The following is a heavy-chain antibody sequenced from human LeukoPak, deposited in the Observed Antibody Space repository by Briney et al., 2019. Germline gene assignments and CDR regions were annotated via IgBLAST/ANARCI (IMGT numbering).Heavy chain of an antibody. CDR3: ARSKAHLSTSWYGTWFDP. Sequence: SETLSLTCTVSGYSISSGYYWGSIRQPPGKGLEWIGSMYHSGDTYYNPSLKSRVTISVDTSKNQLSLKLSSVTAADTAVYYCARSKAHLSTSWYGTWFDPWGQGTLVTVSS. CDR2: MYHSGDT. D-gene: IGHD2-2*01. V-gene: IGHV4-38-2*02. CDR1: GYSISSGYY. J-gene: IGHJ5*02.